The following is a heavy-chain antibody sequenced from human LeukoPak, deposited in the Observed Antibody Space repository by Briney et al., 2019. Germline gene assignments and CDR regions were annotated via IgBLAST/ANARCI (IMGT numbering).Heavy chain of an antibody. Sequence: ASVKVSCKASGYTFSSYDINWVRQATGQGLEWMGWMNPNSGNTGYAQKFQGRVTMTRNTSISTAYMELSSLRSEDTAVYYCARVPVDDYGMDVWGQGTTVTVSS. V-gene: IGHV1-8*01. CDR3: ARVPVDDYGMDV. CDR1: GYTFSSYD. J-gene: IGHJ6*02. D-gene: IGHD3-16*01. CDR2: MNPNSGNT.